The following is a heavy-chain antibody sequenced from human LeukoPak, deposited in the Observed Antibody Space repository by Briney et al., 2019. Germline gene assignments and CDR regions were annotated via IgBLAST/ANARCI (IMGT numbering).Heavy chain of an antibody. Sequence: SQTLSLTCTVSGGSISSGDYYWGWDRQPPGRGLEWIGYIYYSGSTYYNPSRKRRVTISENTSRNQFSLKLSSVTAADTAVYYCARDQTGDYYDSSGYYLWFDPWGQGTLVTVSS. D-gene: IGHD3-22*01. CDR1: GGSISSGDYY. V-gene: IGHV4-30-4*01. CDR3: ARDQTGDYYDSSGYYLWFDP. CDR2: IYYSGST. J-gene: IGHJ5*02.